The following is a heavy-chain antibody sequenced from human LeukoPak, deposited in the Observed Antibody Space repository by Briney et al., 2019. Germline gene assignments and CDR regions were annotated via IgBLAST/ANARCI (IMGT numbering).Heavy chain of an antibody. CDR2: IYYTGST. CDR3: ARGGTYNDILSFDP. V-gene: IGHV4-59*01. Sequence: PSETLSLTCTVSGGSISYYYWTWIRQSPGKGLERIGQIYYTGSTYYNPSLKRRVTISVDTSRNQFSLNLTSVTASDTAVYHCARGGTYNDILSFDPWGQGTLVTVSS. J-gene: IGHJ5*02. D-gene: IGHD3-9*01. CDR1: GGSISYYY.